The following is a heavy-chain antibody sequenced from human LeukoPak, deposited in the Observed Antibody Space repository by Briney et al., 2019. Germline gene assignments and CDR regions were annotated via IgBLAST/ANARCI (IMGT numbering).Heavy chain of an antibody. V-gene: IGHV3-48*01. CDR3: ARGGLSIMGY. J-gene: IGHJ4*02. CDR1: GITFSSYS. D-gene: IGHD2/OR15-2a*01. Sequence: PGGSLRLSCGASGITFSSYSMNWVRQAPGKGLEWVSYIRSSGSTKYYADSVKGRFTISRDNARNSLYLQMNSLRAEDTAVYFCARGGLSIMGYWGQGTLVTVSS. CDR2: IRSSGSTK.